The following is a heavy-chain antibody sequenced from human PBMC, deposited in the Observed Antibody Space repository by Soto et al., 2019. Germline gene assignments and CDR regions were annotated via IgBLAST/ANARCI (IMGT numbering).Heavy chain of an antibody. D-gene: IGHD2-15*01. V-gene: IGHV1-46*01. CDR2: INPSGGST. CDR1: GYTFTSYY. CDR3: ARSAYSGNVVVAATPPEYFQH. Sequence: GASVKVSCKASGYTFTSYYMHWVRQAPGQGLEWMGIINPSGGSTSYAQKFQGRVTMTRDTSTSTVYMELSSLRSEDTAVYYCARSAYSGNVVVAATPPEYFQHRGQGTLVTVSS. J-gene: IGHJ1*01.